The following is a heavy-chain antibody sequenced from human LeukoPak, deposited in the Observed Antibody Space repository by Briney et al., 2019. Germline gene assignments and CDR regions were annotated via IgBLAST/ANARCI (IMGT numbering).Heavy chain of an antibody. CDR3: ARLRFHSGYFDH. J-gene: IGHJ4*02. CDR2: FYNSGDT. Sequence: PSETLSLTCTVSGDSISTYLRSWIRQAPGRGLEWIGYFYNSGDTKLNPSLKSRVTISVDTPKNQYSLKMSSLTTADTAVYFCARLRFHSGYFDHWGQGILVTVSS. D-gene: IGHD2-21*01. V-gene: IGHV4-59*01. CDR1: GDSISTYL.